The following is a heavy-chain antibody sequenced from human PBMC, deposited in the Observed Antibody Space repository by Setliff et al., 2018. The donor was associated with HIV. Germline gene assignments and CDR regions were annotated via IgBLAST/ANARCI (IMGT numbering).Heavy chain of an antibody. CDR2: ISGSGIGS. D-gene: IGHD3-22*01. Sequence: GGSLRLSCAASGFTFSRYAMTWVRQAPGKGLEWVSAISGSGIGSYYPDSVKGRFTISRDNSKNTLYLQMNSLRAEDTAVYYCASLPPLYDSSGYYFDYWGQGTLVTVSS. CDR3: ASLPPLYDSSGYYFDY. CDR1: GFTFSRYA. J-gene: IGHJ4*02. V-gene: IGHV3-23*01.